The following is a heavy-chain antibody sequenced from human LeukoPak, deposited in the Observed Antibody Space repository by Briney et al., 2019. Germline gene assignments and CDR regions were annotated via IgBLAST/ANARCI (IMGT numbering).Heavy chain of an antibody. Sequence: GGSLRLSCAASGFTFSSYEMNWVRQAPGKGLEWVSYISSSGSTIYYADSVKGRFTISRDNAKNSLYLQMNSLRAEDTAVYYCATLLLGCEACQNDYWGQGTLVTVSS. CDR3: ATLLLGCEACQNDY. J-gene: IGHJ4*02. V-gene: IGHV3-48*03. CDR2: ISSSGSTI. CDR1: GFTFSSYE. D-gene: IGHD2-21*01.